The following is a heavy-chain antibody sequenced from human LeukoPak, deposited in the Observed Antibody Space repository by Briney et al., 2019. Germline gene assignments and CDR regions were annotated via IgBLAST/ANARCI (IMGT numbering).Heavy chain of an antibody. CDR3: ARQGRVYY. CDR1: GFTFSSYA. Sequence: GGSLRLSCAASGFTFSSYAMHWVRQAPGKGLEWVAAISYDGSNKYYADSVKGRFTISRDNSKNTLDLQMNSLRAEDTAVYYCARQGRVYYWGQGTLVTVSS. J-gene: IGHJ4*02. V-gene: IGHV3-30-3*01. D-gene: IGHD2/OR15-2a*01. CDR2: ISYDGSNK.